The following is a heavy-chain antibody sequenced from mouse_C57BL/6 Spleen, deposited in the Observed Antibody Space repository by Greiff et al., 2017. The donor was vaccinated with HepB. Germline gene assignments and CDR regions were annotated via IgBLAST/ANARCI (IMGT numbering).Heavy chain of an antibody. Sequence: VQLQQSGAELVRPGASVKLSCKASGYTFTDYYINWVKQRPGQGLEWIARIYPGSGNTYYNEKFKGKATLTAEKSSSTAYMQLSSLTSEDSAVYCCARSTVVRDNPYAMDYWGQGTSVTVSS. J-gene: IGHJ4*01. CDR3: ARSTVVRDNPYAMDY. D-gene: IGHD1-1*01. CDR2: IYPGSGNT. CDR1: GYTFTDYY. V-gene: IGHV1-76*01.